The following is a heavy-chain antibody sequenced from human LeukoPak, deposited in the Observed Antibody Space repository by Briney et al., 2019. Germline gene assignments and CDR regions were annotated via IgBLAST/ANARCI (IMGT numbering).Heavy chain of an antibody. CDR3: ARGVANYYDSSGYQN. V-gene: IGHV3-23*01. CDR1: GFTFSSYA. D-gene: IGHD3-22*01. Sequence: GGSLRLSCAASGFTFSSYAMSWVRQAPGKGLEWVSAISGSGDSTYYADSVKGRFTISRDNSKNTLYLQMNSLRAEDTAVYYCARGVANYYDSSGYQNWGQGTLVTVSS. CDR2: ISGSGDST. J-gene: IGHJ4*02.